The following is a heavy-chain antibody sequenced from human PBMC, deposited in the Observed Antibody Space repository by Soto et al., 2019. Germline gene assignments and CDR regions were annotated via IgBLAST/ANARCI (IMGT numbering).Heavy chain of an antibody. CDR1: GFTFSSYG. D-gene: IGHD6-13*01. CDR3: ARDKAAAGYYYMDV. Sequence: QVQLVESGGGVVQPGRSLRLSCAASGFTFSSYGMHWVRQAPGKGLEWVAVIWYDGSNKYYADSVKGRFTISRDNSKNTLNLQMNSLRAEDTAVYYCARDKAAAGYYYMDVWGEGTTVTVSS. J-gene: IGHJ6*03. V-gene: IGHV3-33*01. CDR2: IWYDGSNK.